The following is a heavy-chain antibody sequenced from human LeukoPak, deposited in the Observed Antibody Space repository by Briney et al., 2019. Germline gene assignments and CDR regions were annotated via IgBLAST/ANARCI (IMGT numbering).Heavy chain of an antibody. CDR3: ARDLQSSGYYAFDY. Sequence: SGGSLRLSCAASGFTFSSYSMNWVRQAPGKGLEWVSSISSSSSYINYADSVKGRFTISRDNAKNSLYLQMNSLRAEDTAVYYCARDLQSSGYYAFDYWGQGILVTVSS. D-gene: IGHD3-22*01. CDR1: GFTFSSYS. V-gene: IGHV3-21*01. CDR2: ISSSSSYI. J-gene: IGHJ4*02.